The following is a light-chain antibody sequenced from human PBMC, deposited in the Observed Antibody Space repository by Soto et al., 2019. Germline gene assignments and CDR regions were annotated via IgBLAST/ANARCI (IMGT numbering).Light chain of an antibody. Sequence: EIVMTQSPATLSVSPGERVTLSCRASESLFGFIAWYQHKPGQAPRLLIYGVSTKATGVPARFSGSGSATDFTLTITSLQSGDSAVYYCQSYNDWPFSFGQGTKLAI. CDR1: ESLFGF. CDR2: GVS. V-gene: IGKV3-15*01. CDR3: QSYNDWPFS. J-gene: IGKJ2*01.